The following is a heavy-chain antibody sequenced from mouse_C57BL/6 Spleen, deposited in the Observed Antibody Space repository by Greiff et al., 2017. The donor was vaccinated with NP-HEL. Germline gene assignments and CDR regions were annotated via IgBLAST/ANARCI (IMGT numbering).Heavy chain of an antibody. V-gene: IGHV2-5*01. CDR1: GFSLTSYG. J-gene: IGHJ4*01. CDR3: AKNLYGSSPSYAMDY. D-gene: IGHD1-1*01. CDR2: IWRGGST. Sequence: VQLQQSGPGLVQPSQSLSITCTVSGFSLTSYGVHWVRQSPGKGLEWLGVIWRGGSTDYNAAFMSRLSITKDNSKSQVFFKMNSLQADDTAIYYCAKNLYGSSPSYAMDYWGQGTSVTVSS.